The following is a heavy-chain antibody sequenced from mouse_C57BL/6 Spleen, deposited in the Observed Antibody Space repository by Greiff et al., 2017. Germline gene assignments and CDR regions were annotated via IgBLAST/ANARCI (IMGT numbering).Heavy chain of an antibody. Sequence: EVQGVESGGGLVKPGGSLKLSCAASGFTFSSYAMSWVRQTPEKRLEWVATISDGGSYTYYPDNVKGRFTISRDNAKNNLYLQMSHLKSEDTAMYYCASLYYYGSSPYFDYWGQGTTLTVSS. CDR1: GFTFSSYA. V-gene: IGHV5-4*01. CDR2: ISDGGSYT. CDR3: ASLYYYGSSPYFDY. J-gene: IGHJ2*01. D-gene: IGHD1-1*01.